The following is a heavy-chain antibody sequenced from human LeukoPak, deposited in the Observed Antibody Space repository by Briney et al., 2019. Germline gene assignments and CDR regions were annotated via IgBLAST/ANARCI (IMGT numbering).Heavy chain of an antibody. CDR1: GFTFSSYA. D-gene: IGHD3-22*01. CDR3: AKLDYYDTH. V-gene: IGHV3-23*01. J-gene: IGHJ4*02. CDR2: ITGSSAST. Sequence: SGGSLRLSCAAPGFTFSSYAMSWVRQAPGKGLEWVSSITGSSASTYYADSVKGRFTISRDNSKNTLYLQMNSLRAEDMAVYFCAKLDYYDTHWGQGTLVTVSS.